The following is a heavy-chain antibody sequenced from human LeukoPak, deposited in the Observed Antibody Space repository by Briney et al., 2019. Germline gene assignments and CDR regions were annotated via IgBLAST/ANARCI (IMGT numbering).Heavy chain of an antibody. CDR2: ISSSSSTI. V-gene: IGHV3-48*04. CDR3: AREPSSGSYYYGMDV. Sequence: QSGGSLRLSCAASGFTVSSNYMNWVRQAPGKGLEWVSYISSSSSTIYYADSVKGRFTISRDNAKNSLYLQMNSLRAEDTAVYYCAREPSSGSYYYGMDVWGQGTTVTVSS. D-gene: IGHD1-26*01. CDR1: GFTVSSNY. J-gene: IGHJ6*02.